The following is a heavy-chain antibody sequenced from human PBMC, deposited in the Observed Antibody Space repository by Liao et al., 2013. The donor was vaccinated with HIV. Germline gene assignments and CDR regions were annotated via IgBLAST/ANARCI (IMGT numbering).Heavy chain of an antibody. Sequence: QLQVQESGPGLVKPSETLSLTCTVSGGSISSSGYYWGWIRQPPGKGLEWIGSIYYSGSTYYSPSLKSRLTISVDTSKNQFSLKLSSVTTADTAVYYCASYDLRWNDPWGQGTLVTVSS. J-gene: IGHJ5*02. CDR1: GGSISSSGYY. V-gene: IGHV4-39*07. CDR3: ASYDLRWNDP. D-gene: IGHD3-3*01. CDR2: IYYSGST.